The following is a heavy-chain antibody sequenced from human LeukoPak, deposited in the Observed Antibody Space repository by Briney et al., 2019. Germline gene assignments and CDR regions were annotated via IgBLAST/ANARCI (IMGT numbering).Heavy chain of an antibody. D-gene: IGHD6-19*01. CDR3: AKDLEQWLGQGAFDI. Sequence: GGSLRLSCAASGFTFSIFAMIWVRQAPGKGLEWVSAISGSGGSTYYADSVKGRFTISRDNSKNTLYLQMNSLRAEDTAVYYCAKDLEQWLGQGAFDIGGQGKMVTVSS. CDR1: GFTFSIFA. J-gene: IGHJ3*02. CDR2: ISGSGGST. V-gene: IGHV3-23*01.